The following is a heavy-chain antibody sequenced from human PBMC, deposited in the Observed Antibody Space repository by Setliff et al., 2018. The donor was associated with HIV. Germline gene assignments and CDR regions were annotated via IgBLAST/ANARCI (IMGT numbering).Heavy chain of an antibody. J-gene: IGHJ4*02. CDR1: GFTFVNHD. CDR3: ARDVRSGYYLSPFDY. D-gene: IGHD3-22*01. Sequence: GGSLRLSCAASGFTFVNHDIEWVRQAPGKGLEWVSHIGTAGDTYYLDSVKGRFTISREDARNSGYLQMNSLRDDDTAVYFCARDVRSGYYLSPFDYWGQGTLVTVSS. CDR2: IGTAGDT. V-gene: IGHV3-13*01.